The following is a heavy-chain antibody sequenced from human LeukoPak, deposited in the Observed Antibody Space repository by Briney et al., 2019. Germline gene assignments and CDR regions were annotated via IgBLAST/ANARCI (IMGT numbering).Heavy chain of an antibody. V-gene: IGHV4-34*01. CDR2: INHSGST. CDR1: GGSFSGYY. CDR3: ARGRGKVRGVSYYYYMDV. D-gene: IGHD3-10*01. Sequence: PSETLSLTCAVYGGSFSGYYWSWIRQHPGKGLEWIGEINHSGSTNYNPSLKSRVTISVDTSKNQFSLKLSSVTAADTAVYYCARGRGKVRGVSYYYYMDVWGKGTTVTVSS. J-gene: IGHJ6*03.